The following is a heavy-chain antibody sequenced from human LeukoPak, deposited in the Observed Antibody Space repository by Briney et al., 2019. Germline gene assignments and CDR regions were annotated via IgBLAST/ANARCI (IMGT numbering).Heavy chain of an antibody. CDR2: ITNSGRST. J-gene: IGHJ5*02. CDR1: GFSFINYF. CDR3: AREASGYYYVFDP. Sequence: GGSLSRYCEASGFSFINYFLSWIRQAPGKGLEWVGYITNSGRSTSYADAVKGRSTISRDNAKKSVYLEMTDLRVEDNAVYYCAREASGYYYVFDPWGQGTLVTVSS. V-gene: IGHV3-11*04. D-gene: IGHD3-10*02.